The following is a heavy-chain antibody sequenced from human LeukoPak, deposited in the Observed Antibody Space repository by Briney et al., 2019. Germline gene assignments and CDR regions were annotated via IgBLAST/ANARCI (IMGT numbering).Heavy chain of an antibody. J-gene: IGHJ4*01. CDR2: IYYSGST. V-gene: IGHV4-59*01. CDR1: GGSISSYY. Sequence: SETLSLTCTVSGGSISSYYWSWIRQPPGKGLEWIGYIYYSGSTNYNPSLKSRVAISVDTSKNQFSLKLSSVTAADTAVYYCARDSDVGNFDYWGQGTLVTVSS. CDR3: ARDSDVGNFDY.